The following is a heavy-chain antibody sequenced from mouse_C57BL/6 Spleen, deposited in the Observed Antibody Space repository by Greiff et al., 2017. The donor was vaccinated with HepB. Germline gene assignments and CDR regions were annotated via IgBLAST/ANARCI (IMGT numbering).Heavy chain of an antibody. CDR2: IDPANGNT. J-gene: IGHJ2*01. CDR1: GFNIKNTY. D-gene: IGHD1-1*01. CDR3: ARLRNYYGSSYDFDY. V-gene: IGHV14-3*01. Sequence: EVQLVESVAELVRPGASVKLSCTASGFNIKNTYMHWVKQRPEQGLEWIGRIDPANGNTKYAPKFQGKATITADTSSNTAYLQLSSLTSEDTAIYYCARLRNYYGSSYDFDYWGQGTTLTVSS.